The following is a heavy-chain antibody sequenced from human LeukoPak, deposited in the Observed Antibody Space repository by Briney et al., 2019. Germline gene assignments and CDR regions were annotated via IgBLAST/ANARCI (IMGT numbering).Heavy chain of an antibody. CDR2: VGGSGGVT. CDR1: RFSFSSSA. D-gene: IGHD3-10*01. Sequence: GRCLSLSCAASRFSFSSSAMRGVPQAPAGGGEGVSAVGGSGGVTYYRDSVKGRFTLSRDNSKNTLYLQRNSLRAEDTALYYCAKNGSGTSRAFDVWGEGTMVTVSS. J-gene: IGHJ3*01. CDR3: AKNGSGTSRAFDV. V-gene: IGHV3-23*01.